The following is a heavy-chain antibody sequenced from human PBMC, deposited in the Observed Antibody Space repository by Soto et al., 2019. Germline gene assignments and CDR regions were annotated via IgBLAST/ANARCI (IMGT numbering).Heavy chain of an antibody. CDR1: GYSFTIYW. CDR2: IDPSDSYT. Sequence: GESMKISCKGSGYSFTIYWISWVRQMPGKGLEWMGRIDPSDSYTNYSPSFQGHVTISADKSISTAYLQWSSLKASNTAMYYWARRRSSSDFDYWGQGTLVTVSS. V-gene: IGHV5-10-1*01. J-gene: IGHJ4*02. CDR3: ARRRSSSDFDY. D-gene: IGHD6-6*01.